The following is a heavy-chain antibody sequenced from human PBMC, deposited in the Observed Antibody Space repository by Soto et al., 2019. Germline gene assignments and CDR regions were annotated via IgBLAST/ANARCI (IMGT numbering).Heavy chain of an antibody. J-gene: IGHJ4*02. CDR3: ARVDDFWSGGSCYRDY. V-gene: IGHV1-69*13. CDR1: GGTFSSYA. D-gene: IGHD2-15*01. CDR2: IIPIFGTA. Sequence: SVKVSCKASGGTFSSYAISWVRQAPGQGLEWMGGIIPIFGTANYAQKFQGRVTITADESTSTAYMELSSLRSEDTAVYYCARVDDFWSGGSCYRDYWGQGTLVTVSS.